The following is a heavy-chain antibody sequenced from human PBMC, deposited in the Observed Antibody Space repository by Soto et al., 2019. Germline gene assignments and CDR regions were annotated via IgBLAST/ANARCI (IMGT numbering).Heavy chain of an antibody. CDR2: IYYSGST. V-gene: IGHV4-39*01. CDR1: GGSISSSSYY. D-gene: IGHD3-10*01. Sequence: PSETLSLTCTVSGGSISSSSYYWGWIRQPPGKGLEWIGSIYYSGSTYYNPSLKSRVTISVDTSKNQFSLKLSSVTAADTAVYYCARHRTAYYYGSGSPMIDYWGQGTQVTVSS. J-gene: IGHJ4*02. CDR3: ARHRTAYYYGSGSPMIDY.